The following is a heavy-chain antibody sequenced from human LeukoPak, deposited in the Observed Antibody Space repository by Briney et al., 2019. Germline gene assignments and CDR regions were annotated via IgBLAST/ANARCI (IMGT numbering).Heavy chain of an antibody. CDR2: ISNDGRNK. CDR3: AKDPYSSATACFDY. Sequence: GGSLRLSCAASGFTFSNYGMHWVRQAPGKGLEWVAAISNDGRNKYYSDSVKGRFTISRDNSKNTVYLQMHSLRGEDTAVYYCAKDPYSSATACFDYWGQGTLVTVSS. V-gene: IGHV3-30*18. D-gene: IGHD6-19*01. CDR1: GFTFSNYG. J-gene: IGHJ4*02.